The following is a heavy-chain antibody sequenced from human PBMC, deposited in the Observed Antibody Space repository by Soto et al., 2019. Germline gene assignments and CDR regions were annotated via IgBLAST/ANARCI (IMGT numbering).Heavy chain of an antibody. D-gene: IGHD4-17*01. J-gene: IGHJ4*02. CDR2: ISGSGGST. V-gene: IGHV3-23*01. Sequence: EVQLLESGGGLVQPGGSLRLSCAASGFTFSSYAMSWVRQAPGKGLEWVSAISGSGGSTYYADSVKGRFTISRDNSKNTLYMQMNSLRAEDTAVYYCARLMTTVTTQDYWGQGTLVTVSS. CDR1: GFTFSSYA. CDR3: ARLMTTVTTQDY.